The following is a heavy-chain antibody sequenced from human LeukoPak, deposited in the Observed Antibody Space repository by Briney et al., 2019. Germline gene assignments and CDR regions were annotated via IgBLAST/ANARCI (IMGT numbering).Heavy chain of an antibody. V-gene: IGHV3-74*03. CDR3: ARESAGGKVDY. CDR1: GFTLSSYW. D-gene: IGHD4-23*01. J-gene: IGHJ4*02. CDR2: IVSDGTNT. Sequence: GGSLRLSCAASGFTLSSYWMNWVRQAPGKGLVWVSRIVSDGTNTKYAESVKDRFTISRDNAKNTLHLQMNSLRAEDTAVYYCARESAGGKVDYWGQGTLVTVSS.